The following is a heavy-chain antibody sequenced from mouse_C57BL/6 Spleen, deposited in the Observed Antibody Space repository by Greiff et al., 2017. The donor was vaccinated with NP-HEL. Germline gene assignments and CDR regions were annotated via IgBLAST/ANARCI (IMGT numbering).Heavy chain of an antibody. D-gene: IGHD1-1*01. J-gene: IGHJ2*01. CDR3: ARYYGSSYGVY. V-gene: IGHV1-82*01. CDR2: IYPGDGDT. CDR1: GYAFSSSW. Sequence: VQLQESGPELVKPGASVKISCKASGYAFSSSWMNWVKQRPGKGLEWIGRIYPGDGDTNYNGKFKGKATLTADKSSSTAYMQLSSLTSEDSAVYFCARYYGSSYGVYWGKGTTLTVSS.